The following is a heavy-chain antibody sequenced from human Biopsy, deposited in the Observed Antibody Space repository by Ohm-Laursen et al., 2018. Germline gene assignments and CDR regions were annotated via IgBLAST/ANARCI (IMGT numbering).Heavy chain of an antibody. CDR3: AGATSGTSLYDP. CDR2: ISHSGST. Sequence: TLSLTCTVSGASISSAAYHWSWIRQLPGKGLEWIGYISHSGSTSYNPSLTSLVTISTDTSTNQFSLKVRSVTAADTAMYYCAGATSGTSLYDPWGQGTLVTVSS. J-gene: IGHJ5*02. D-gene: IGHD6-13*01. V-gene: IGHV4-31*01. CDR1: GASISSAAYH.